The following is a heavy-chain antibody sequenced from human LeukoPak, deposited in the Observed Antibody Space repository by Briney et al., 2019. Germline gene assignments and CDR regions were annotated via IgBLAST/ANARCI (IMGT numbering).Heavy chain of an antibody. D-gene: IGHD2-2*01. CDR3: ASPRAFCSSTSCQTANGAFDI. V-gene: IGHV1-69*02. Sequence: SVKVSCNASGGTFSSYTISWVRQAPGQGLEWMGRIIPILGIANYAQKFQGRVTIIADKSTSTAYMELSSLRSEDTAVYYCASPRAFCSSTSCQTANGAFDIWGQGTMVTVSS. J-gene: IGHJ3*02. CDR2: IIPILGIA. CDR1: GGTFSSYT.